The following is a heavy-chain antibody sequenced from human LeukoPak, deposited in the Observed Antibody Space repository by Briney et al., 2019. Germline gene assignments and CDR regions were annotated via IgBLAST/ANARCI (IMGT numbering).Heavy chain of an antibody. Sequence: SETLSLTCTVSGGSISSHYWSWIRQPPGKGLEWIGYIYYSGSSKYNPSLKSRVTISVDTSKNQFPLKLSSVTAADTAVYYCARLYDSSGYTNWLDPWGQGTLVTVSS. CDR3: ARLYDSSGYTNWLDP. V-gene: IGHV4-59*11. CDR1: GGSISSHY. D-gene: IGHD3-22*01. CDR2: IYYSGSS. J-gene: IGHJ5*02.